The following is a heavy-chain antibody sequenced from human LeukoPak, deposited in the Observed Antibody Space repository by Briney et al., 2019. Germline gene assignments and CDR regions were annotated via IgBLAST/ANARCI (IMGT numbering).Heavy chain of an antibody. D-gene: IGHD3-3*01. CDR2: IKQDGSEK. J-gene: IGHJ4*02. Sequence: GGPLRLSCAASGFTFSSYWMSWVRQAPGKGLEWVANIKQDGSEKYYVDSVKGRFTISRDNAKNSLYLQMNSLRAEDTAVYYCARLKNDFWSGRFDYWGQGTLVTVSS. V-gene: IGHV3-7*01. CDR3: ARLKNDFWSGRFDY. CDR1: GFTFSSYW.